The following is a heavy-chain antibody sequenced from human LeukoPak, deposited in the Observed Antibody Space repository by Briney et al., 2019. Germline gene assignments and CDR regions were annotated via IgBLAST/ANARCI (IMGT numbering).Heavy chain of an antibody. D-gene: IGHD3-16*01. Sequence: SETLSLTCSVSGGSISNYYWSWIRQPAGKGLEWIGRFYNSGSTNCNPSLKSRVTMSVDTSKNQFSLKLSFVTAADTAVYYCARVGDYALKDWGQGTLVTVSP. J-gene: IGHJ4*02. CDR3: ARVGDYALKD. V-gene: IGHV4-4*07. CDR2: FYNSGST. CDR1: GGSISNYY.